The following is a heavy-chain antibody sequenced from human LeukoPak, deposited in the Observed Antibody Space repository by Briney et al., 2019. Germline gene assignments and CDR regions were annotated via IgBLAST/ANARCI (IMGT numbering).Heavy chain of an antibody. V-gene: IGHV3-23*01. Sequence: PGGSLRLSCTASGFTFSTFAMIWVRQTPGKGLEWVSSIFPSGGEIHYADSVRGRFTISRDNSKSTLSLQLNSLRAEDTTVYYCAKTTYASNSSGWYNHFDYWGQGTLVTVSS. CDR3: AKTTYASNSSGWYNHFDY. CDR1: GFTFSTFA. J-gene: IGHJ4*02. D-gene: IGHD6-19*01. CDR2: IFPSGGEI.